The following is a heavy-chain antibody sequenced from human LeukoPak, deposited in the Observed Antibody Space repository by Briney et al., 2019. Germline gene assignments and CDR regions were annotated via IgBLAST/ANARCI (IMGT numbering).Heavy chain of an antibody. CDR2: ISGSGGST. V-gene: IGHV3-23*01. CDR1: GFTFSSYA. CDR3: TRYGSSSGSTDY. Sequence: GGSLRLSCAASGFTFSSYAMSWVRQAPGKGLEWVSAISGSGGSTYYADSVKGRFTISRDNSKNTLYLQMNSLRAEDTAVYYCTRYGSSSGSTDYWGQGTPVTVSS. D-gene: IGHD6-6*01. J-gene: IGHJ4*02.